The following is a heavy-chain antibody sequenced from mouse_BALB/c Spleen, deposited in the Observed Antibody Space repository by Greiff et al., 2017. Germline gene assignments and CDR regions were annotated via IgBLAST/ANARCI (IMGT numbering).Heavy chain of an antibody. Sequence: DVKLVESGGGLVKPGGSLKLSCAASGFAFSSYDMSWVRQTPEKRLEWVAYISSGGGSTYYPDTVKGRFTISRDNAKNTLYLQMSSLKSEDTAMYYCARQEETHYGNYFYAMDYWGQGTSVTVSS. CDR3: ARQEETHYGNYFYAMDY. J-gene: IGHJ4*01. V-gene: IGHV5-12-1*01. D-gene: IGHD2-1*01. CDR1: GFAFSSYD. CDR2: ISSGGGST.